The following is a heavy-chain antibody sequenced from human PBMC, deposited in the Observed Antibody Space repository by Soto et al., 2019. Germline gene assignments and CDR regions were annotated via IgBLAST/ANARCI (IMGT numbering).Heavy chain of an antibody. V-gene: IGHV3-30-3*01. Sequence: GGSLRLSCAASGFTFSSYAMHWVRQAPGKGLEWVAVISYDGSNKYYADSVKGRFTISRDNSKNTLYLQMNSLRAEDTAVYYCARDLRSYLFDYWGQGTLVTVSS. CDR3: ARDLRSYLFDY. D-gene: IGHD1-26*01. CDR1: GFTFSSYA. J-gene: IGHJ4*02. CDR2: ISYDGSNK.